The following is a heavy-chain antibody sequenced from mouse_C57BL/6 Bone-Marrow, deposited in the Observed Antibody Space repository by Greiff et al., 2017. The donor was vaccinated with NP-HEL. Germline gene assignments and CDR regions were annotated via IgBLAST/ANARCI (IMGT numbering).Heavy chain of an antibody. J-gene: IGHJ4*01. D-gene: IGHD2-4*01. V-gene: IGHV5-9-1*02. CDR2: ISSGGDYI. Sequence: EVQLQQSGEGLVKPGGSLKLSCAASGFTFSSYAMSWVRQTPEKRLEWVAYISSGGDYIYYADTVKGRFTISRDNARNTLYLQMSSLKSEDTAMYYCTREGITTGYYYAMDYWGQGTSVTVSS. CDR1: GFTFSSYA. CDR3: TREGITTGYYYAMDY.